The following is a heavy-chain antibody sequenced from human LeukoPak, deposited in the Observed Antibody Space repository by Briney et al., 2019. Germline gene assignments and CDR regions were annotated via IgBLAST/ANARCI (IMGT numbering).Heavy chain of an antibody. CDR1: GYTFTGYY. Sequence: SVKVSCKASGYTFTGYYMHWVRQAPGQGLEWMGWINPNSGGTNYAQKFQGRVTMTRDTSITTAYMELSSLRADDTAVYYCARVLVPAGGGVVDYWGQGTLVTVSS. D-gene: IGHD3-16*01. V-gene: IGHV1-2*02. CDR2: INPNSGGT. CDR3: ARVLVPAGGGVVDY. J-gene: IGHJ4*02.